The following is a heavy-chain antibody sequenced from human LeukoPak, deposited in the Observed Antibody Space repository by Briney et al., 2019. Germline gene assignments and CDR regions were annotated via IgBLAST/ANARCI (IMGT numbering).Heavy chain of an antibody. CDR2: IIPIFGTA. CDR3: ARVRGYYYDSRGPLGAFDI. Sequence: GASVKVSCKASGGTFSSYAISWVRQAPGQGLEWMGGIIPIFGTANYAQKFQGRVTITADKSTSTAYMELSSLRSEDTAVYYCARVRGYYYDSRGPLGAFDIWGQGTMVTVSS. CDR1: GGTFSSYA. D-gene: IGHD3-22*01. J-gene: IGHJ3*02. V-gene: IGHV1-69*06.